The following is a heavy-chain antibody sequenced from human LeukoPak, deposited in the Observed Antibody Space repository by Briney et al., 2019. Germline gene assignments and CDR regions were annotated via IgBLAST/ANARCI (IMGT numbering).Heavy chain of an antibody. CDR1: GFTFSTYW. CDR3: AKPRWRSHFDY. D-gene: IGHD3-16*02. CDR2: IKQDGGEK. V-gene: IGHV3-7*03. Sequence: GGSLRLSCAASGFTFSTYWMSWVRQAPGKGLEWVANIKQDGGEKYYVDSVKGRFTISRDNSKNTLYLQMNSLRVEDTAVYYCAKPRWRSHFDYWGQGTLVTVSS. J-gene: IGHJ4*02.